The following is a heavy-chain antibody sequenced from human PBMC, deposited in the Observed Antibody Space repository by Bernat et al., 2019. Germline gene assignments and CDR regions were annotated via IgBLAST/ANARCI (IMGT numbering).Heavy chain of an antibody. CDR1: GFSLSTSGMC. V-gene: IGHV2-70*01. CDR2: IDWDDDK. Sequence: QVTLRESGPALVKPTQTLTLTCTFSGFSLSTSGMCVSWIRQPPGKALEWLALIDWDDDKYYSTSLKTRLTISKDTSKDQVVLTMTNMDPVDTATYYCAAGPYPKYYFDYWGQGTLVTVSS. D-gene: IGHD1-1*01. CDR3: AAGPYPKYYFDY. J-gene: IGHJ4*02.